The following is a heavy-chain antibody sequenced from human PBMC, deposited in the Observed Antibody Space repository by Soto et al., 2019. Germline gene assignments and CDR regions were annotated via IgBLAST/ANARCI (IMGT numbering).Heavy chain of an antibody. CDR2: IYYSGST. V-gene: IGHV4-59*01. D-gene: IGHD4-17*01. CDR1: GGSISSYY. J-gene: IGHJ1*01. Sequence: SETLSLTCTVSGGSISSYYWSWIRQPPGKGLEWIGYIYYSGSTNYNPSLKSRVTISVDTSKDQFSLKLSSVTAADTAVYYCARSRTTVTPSGFQHWGQGTLVTVS. CDR3: ARSRTTVTPSGFQH.